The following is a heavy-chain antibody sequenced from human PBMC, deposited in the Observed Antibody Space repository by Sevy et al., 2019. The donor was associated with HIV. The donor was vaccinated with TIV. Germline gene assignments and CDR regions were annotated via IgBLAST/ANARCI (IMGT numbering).Heavy chain of an antibody. D-gene: IGHD4-17*01. J-gene: IGHJ4*02. Sequence: GGSLRLSCVASGFNFSTYSMHWVRQAPGKGLEWVAVIWFDGSNTYYADSVKGRFTISRDIAKNTLHLQMNSLRAEDTAVYYCARDLEFYDYGDYGPAFMPDYWGQGTLVTVSS. CDR3: ARDLEFYDYGDYGPAFMPDY. CDR2: IWFDGSNT. V-gene: IGHV3-33*08. CDR1: GFNFSTYS.